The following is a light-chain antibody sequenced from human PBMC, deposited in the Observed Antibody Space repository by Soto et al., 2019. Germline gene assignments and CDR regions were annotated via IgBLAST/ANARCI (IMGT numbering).Light chain of an antibody. J-gene: IGLJ3*02. CDR1: TGPVTSGHY. CDR3: LLSCSGTWV. Sequence: QAVVTQEPSVTVSPGGTVTLTCACSTGPVTSGHYPYWFQQKPGQAPRTLIYDTTNKHSWTPARFSGSLLGGKAALTLSGAQTEDEAEYYCLLSCSGTWVFGGGTKLTVL. V-gene: IGLV7-46*01. CDR2: DTT.